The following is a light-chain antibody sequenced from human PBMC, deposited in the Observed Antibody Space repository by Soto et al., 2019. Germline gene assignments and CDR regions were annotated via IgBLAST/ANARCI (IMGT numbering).Light chain of an antibody. V-gene: IGLV2-14*01. CDR3: GSYTSNSTYV. J-gene: IGLJ1*01. Sequence: QSVLTQPASVSGSAGQSITISCTGANSDVGGYNYVSWYQQHPGKAPKLMIYDVSDRPSGVSNRFSGSKSGNTASLTISGLQAEDEADYYCGSYTSNSTYVFVTGTKDPVL. CDR1: NSDVGGYNY. CDR2: DVS.